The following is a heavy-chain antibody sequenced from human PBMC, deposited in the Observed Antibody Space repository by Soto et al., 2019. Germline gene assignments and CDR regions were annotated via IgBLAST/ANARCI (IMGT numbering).Heavy chain of an antibody. J-gene: IGHJ6*03. CDR1: GFTFSSYG. D-gene: IGHD4-17*01. Sequence: GGSLRLSCAASGFTFSSYGMHWVRQAPGKGLEWVAVISYDGSNKYYANSVKGRFTISRDNSKNTLYLQMNSLRAEDTAVYYCAKDRDYGDYYYYYYMDVWGKGTTVTVSS. CDR2: ISYDGSNK. V-gene: IGHV3-30*18. CDR3: AKDRDYGDYYYYYYMDV.